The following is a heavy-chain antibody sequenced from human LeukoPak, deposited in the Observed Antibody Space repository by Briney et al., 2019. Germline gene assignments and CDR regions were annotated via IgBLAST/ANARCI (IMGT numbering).Heavy chain of an antibody. CDR3: AIAGRYGVPVVY. CDR1: GGSISSYY. CDR2: IYYSGST. D-gene: IGHD1-14*01. V-gene: IGHV4-59*12. Sequence: SETLSLTCTVSGGSISSYYWSWIRQPPGKGLEWIGYIYYSGSTNYRPSLKSRVTISVDTSKNQFSLKLSSVTAADTAVYYCAIAGRYGVPVVYWGQGTLVTVSS. J-gene: IGHJ4*02.